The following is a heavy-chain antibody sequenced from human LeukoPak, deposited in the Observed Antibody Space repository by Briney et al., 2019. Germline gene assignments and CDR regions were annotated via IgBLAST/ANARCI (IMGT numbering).Heavy chain of an antibody. V-gene: IGHV3-48*01. Sequence: GGSLRLSCAASGFTFSSYSMNWVRQAPGKGLEWISYISGSSSTIYYADSVKGRFTISRDNAKNSLYLQMNNLRAEDTAVYYCARDNNRKDDSWGQGTLVTVSS. CDR1: GFTFSSYS. CDR2: ISGSSSTI. CDR3: ARDNNRKDDS. J-gene: IGHJ5*02. D-gene: IGHD1-14*01.